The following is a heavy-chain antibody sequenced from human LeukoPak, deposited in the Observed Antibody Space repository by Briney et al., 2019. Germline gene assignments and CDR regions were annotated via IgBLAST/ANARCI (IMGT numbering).Heavy chain of an antibody. CDR1: GFTFSSYW. J-gene: IGHJ4*02. CDR2: INTDGSSK. V-gene: IGHV3-74*01. D-gene: IGHD3-22*01. CDR3: ARGEWLLPLDY. Sequence: PGGSLRLSCAASGFTFSSYWMHWVRQAPGKGLVWVSRINTDGSSKRYADSVKGRFTISRDNAKNTLYLQMNSLRAEDTAVYYCARGEWLLPLDYWGQGTLVTVSS.